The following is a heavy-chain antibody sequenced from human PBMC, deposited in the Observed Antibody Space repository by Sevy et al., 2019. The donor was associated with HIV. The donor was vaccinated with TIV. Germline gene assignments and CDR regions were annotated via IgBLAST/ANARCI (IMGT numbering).Heavy chain of an antibody. CDR2: IYYSGNT. Sequence: SETLSLTCTVSGGSISSYYWSWIRQPPGKGLEWIGYIYYSGNTNYNPSLKSRVTISVDTSKNQFSLKLSSVTAADTAVYYCARVSRFGDREEDYWGQGTLVTVSS. D-gene: IGHD3-10*01. J-gene: IGHJ4*02. CDR1: GGSISSYY. V-gene: IGHV4-59*13. CDR3: ARVSRFGDREEDY.